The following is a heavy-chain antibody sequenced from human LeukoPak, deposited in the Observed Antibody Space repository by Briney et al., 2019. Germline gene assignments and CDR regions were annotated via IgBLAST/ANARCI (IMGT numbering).Heavy chain of an antibody. V-gene: IGHV3-23*01. CDR1: GFTFSSEA. CDR2: ISSSGGST. Sequence: GGSLRLSCAASGFTFSSEAMRWVRQAPGKGLEWVSAISSSGGSTYYADSVRGRFIISRDSSTNTLYLQMNSLRVEDTAVYYCAKGGAQVGGQGTLVTVSS. D-gene: IGHD1-26*01. J-gene: IGHJ4*02. CDR3: AKGGAQV.